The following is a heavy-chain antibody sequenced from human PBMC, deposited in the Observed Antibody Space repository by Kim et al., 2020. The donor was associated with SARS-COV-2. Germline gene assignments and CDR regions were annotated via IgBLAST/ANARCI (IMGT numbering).Heavy chain of an antibody. J-gene: IGHJ4*02. V-gene: IGHV4-34*01. CDR2: INHSGST. CDR1: GGSFSGYY. CDR3: ASGRGKRYYDSSGSVKFDY. Sequence: SETLSLTCAVYGGSFSGYYWSWIRQPPGKGLEWIGEINHSGSTNYNPSLKSRVTISVDTSKNQFSLKLSSVTAADTAVYYCASGRGKRYYDSSGSVKFDYWGQGTLVTVSS. D-gene: IGHD3-22*01.